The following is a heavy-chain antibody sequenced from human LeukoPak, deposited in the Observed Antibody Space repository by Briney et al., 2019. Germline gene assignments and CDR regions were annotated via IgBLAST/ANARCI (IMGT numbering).Heavy chain of an antibody. V-gene: IGHV3-30*02. CDR2: IRYDGSNK. J-gene: IGHJ5*02. CDR3: AKVDPPRWFDP. CDR1: GFTFSSYG. Sequence: GGSLRLSCAAPGFTFSSYGMHWVRQAPGKGLEWVAFIRYDGSNKYYADSVKDRFTISRDNSKNTLYLQMNSLRAENTAVYYCAKVDPPRWFDPWGQGTLVTVSS.